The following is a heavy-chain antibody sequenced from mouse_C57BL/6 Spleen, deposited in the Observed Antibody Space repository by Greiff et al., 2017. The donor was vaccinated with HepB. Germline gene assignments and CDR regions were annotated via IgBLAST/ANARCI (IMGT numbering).Heavy chain of an antibody. CDR2: ISDGGSYT. Sequence: DVKLVESGGGLVKPGGSLKLSCAASGFTFSSYAMSWVRQTPEKRLEWVATISDGGSYTYYPDNVKGRFTISRDNAKNNLYLQMSHLKSEDTAMYYCARGGYYVYWYFDVWGTGTTVTVSS. J-gene: IGHJ1*03. CDR3: ARGGYYVYWYFDV. D-gene: IGHD2-3*01. V-gene: IGHV5-4*03. CDR1: GFTFSSYA.